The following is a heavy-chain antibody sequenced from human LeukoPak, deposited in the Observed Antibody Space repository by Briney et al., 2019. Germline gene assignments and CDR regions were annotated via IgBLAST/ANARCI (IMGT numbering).Heavy chain of an antibody. CDR1: GFTFSSYS. V-gene: IGHV3-21*01. J-gene: IGHJ4*02. CDR3: ARETTVTSYFDY. Sequence: GGSLRLSCAASGFTFSSYSMNWVRQAPGKGLEWVSSISSSSSYIYYADSVKGRFTISRDNAKNSLYLQMNSLRAEDTAVYYCARETTVTSYFDYRGQGTLVTVSS. CDR2: ISSSSSYI. D-gene: IGHD4-17*01.